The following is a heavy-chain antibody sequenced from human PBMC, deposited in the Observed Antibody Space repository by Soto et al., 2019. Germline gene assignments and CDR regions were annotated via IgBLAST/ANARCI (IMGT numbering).Heavy chain of an antibody. CDR3: ARTVRVGCSSTSCPNYYYYYMDV. CDR1: GFTFSGYA. J-gene: IGHJ6*03. D-gene: IGHD2-2*01. V-gene: IGHV3-21*01. Sequence: GGSLRLSCAASGFTFSGYAMSWVRQAPGKGLDWVSSISSSSSYIYYADSVKGRFTISRDNSKNTLYLQMNSLRAEDTAVYYCARTVRVGCSSTSCPNYYYYYMDVWGKGTTVTVSS. CDR2: ISSSSSYI.